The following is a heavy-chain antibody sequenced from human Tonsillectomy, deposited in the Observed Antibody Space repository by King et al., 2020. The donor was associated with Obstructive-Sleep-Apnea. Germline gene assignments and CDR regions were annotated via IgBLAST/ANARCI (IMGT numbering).Heavy chain of an antibody. CDR2: MNPNSGGT. V-gene: IGHV1-2*02. D-gene: IGHD3-10*01. Sequence: VQLVESGAEVKKPGASVKVSCTASGYIFTDYYVHWVRQAPGQGLEWMGWMNPNSGGTNYAQKFQGRVTMTRDTSISTAYMELSRLRSYDTAVYYCARVEGSRGPTSYFDLWGRGTLVSVSS. CDR3: ARVEGSRGPTSYFDL. CDR1: GYIFTDYY. J-gene: IGHJ2*01.